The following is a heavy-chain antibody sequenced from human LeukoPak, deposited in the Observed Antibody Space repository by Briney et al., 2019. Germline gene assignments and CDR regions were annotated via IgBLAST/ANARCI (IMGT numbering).Heavy chain of an antibody. V-gene: IGHV4-59*11. Sequence: PSETLSLTCTVSGDSISSHYLSWIRQPPGKGLEWIGYIAYSGITNYNPSLKSRVTLLVDTSKNQFSLRLSSVTAADTAVYYCARDVVTSSPGSWFDPWGQGTLVTVSS. CDR3: ARDVVTSSPGSWFDP. CDR2: IAYSGIT. CDR1: GDSISSHY. J-gene: IGHJ5*02. D-gene: IGHD6-13*01.